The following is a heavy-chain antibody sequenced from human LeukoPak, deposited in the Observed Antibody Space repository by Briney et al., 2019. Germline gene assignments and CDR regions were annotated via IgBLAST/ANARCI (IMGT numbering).Heavy chain of an antibody. Sequence: PSETLSLTCNVSGGSISSSTYYWGWIRQPPGKGLEWIGYIYYSGSTNYNPSLKSRVTISVDTSKNQFSLKLSSVTAADTAVYYCARGRAVAGREYFDYWGQGTLVTVSS. CDR3: ARGRAVAGREYFDY. V-gene: IGHV4-61*05. CDR1: GGSISSSTYY. D-gene: IGHD6-19*01. J-gene: IGHJ4*02. CDR2: IYYSGST.